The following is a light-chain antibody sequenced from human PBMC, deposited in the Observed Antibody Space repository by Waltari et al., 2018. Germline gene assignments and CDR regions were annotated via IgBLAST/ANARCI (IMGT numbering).Light chain of an antibody. V-gene: IGLV1-44*01. CDR3: AAWEDSLNGNV. CDR2: SNK. J-gene: IGLJ6*01. Sequence: QSVLPHPPSASGPPGQRVTISCSGSSSNIGSNTVNWYQQLPGTAPKLLIYSNKQRASVVPDRFYGAKTGTSAVLDISGRQSEDEADYYCAAWEDSLNGNVFGSGTKVTVL. CDR1: SSNIGSNT.